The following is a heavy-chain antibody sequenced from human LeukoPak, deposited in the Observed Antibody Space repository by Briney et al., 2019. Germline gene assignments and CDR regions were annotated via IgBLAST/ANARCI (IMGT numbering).Heavy chain of an antibody. CDR3: APQQTYSPYNWFDP. Sequence: QSGGPLGLSCVGSGFTISNYWMHWVRQAPGTGLVWVSRIHPDGSITTYADSVKGRFTISRDNAKNTLYLQMNSLRAEDTAVYYCAPQQTYSPYNWFDPWGQGTLVTVSP. V-gene: IGHV3-74*03. CDR1: GFTISNYW. D-gene: IGHD5-12*01. CDR2: IHPDGSIT. J-gene: IGHJ5*02.